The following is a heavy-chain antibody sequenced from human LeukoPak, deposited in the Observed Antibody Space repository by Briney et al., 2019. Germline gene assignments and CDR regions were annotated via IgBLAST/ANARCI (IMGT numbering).Heavy chain of an antibody. D-gene: IGHD3-22*01. CDR2: FYYSGST. J-gene: IGHJ4*02. Sequence: PSETLSLTCTVSGDSVSSSSYYWGWIRQSPGKGLEWIGSFYYSGSTYYNPSLRGRVTISVDTSKNQFSLKLNSVTAADTAVYYCVRHTYDNTGRPFDYWGQGTLVTVSS. CDR3: VRHTYDNTGRPFDY. CDR1: GDSVSSSSYY. V-gene: IGHV4-39*01.